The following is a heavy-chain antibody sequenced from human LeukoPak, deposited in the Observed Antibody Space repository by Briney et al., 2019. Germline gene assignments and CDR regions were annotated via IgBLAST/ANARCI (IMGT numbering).Heavy chain of an antibody. J-gene: IGHJ4*02. Sequence: PGRSLRLSCVASGFTFSSYGMHWVRQAPGKGLEWVAVISYDGSNKYYADSVKGRFTISRDNSKNTLYLQMNSLRAEDTAVYYCAKANTVTKRYFDYWGQGTLVTVSS. D-gene: IGHD4-17*01. CDR2: ISYDGSNK. V-gene: IGHV3-30*18. CDR3: AKANTVTKRYFDY. CDR1: GFTFSSYG.